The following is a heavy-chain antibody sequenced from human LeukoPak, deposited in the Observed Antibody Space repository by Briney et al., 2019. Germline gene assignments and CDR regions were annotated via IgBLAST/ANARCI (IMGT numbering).Heavy chain of an antibody. CDR3: ARAKWELPDAFDI. Sequence: PSETLSLTCAVYGGSFSGYYWSWIRQPPGKGLEWIGEINHSGSTNYNPSLKSRVTISVDTSKNQFSLKLSSVTAADTAVYYCARAKWELPDAFDIWGQGTMVTVSS. D-gene: IGHD1-26*01. V-gene: IGHV4-34*01. J-gene: IGHJ3*02. CDR1: GGSFSGYY. CDR2: INHSGST.